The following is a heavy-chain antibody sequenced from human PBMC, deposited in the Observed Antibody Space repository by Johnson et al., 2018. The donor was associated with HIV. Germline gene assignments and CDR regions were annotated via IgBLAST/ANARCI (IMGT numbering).Heavy chain of an antibody. D-gene: IGHD3-22*01. CDR1: QFTFSRYY. CDR2: INWNGGST. Sequence: VQLVESGGGLTKPAWSPRLSCAASQFTFSRYYMNCVRQAPGNGLELVSGINWNGGSTGYPDSVKGRFTISRDNAKNSLYLQMNSWRAEDTALYYCGRATHYYDSGVYRGDGFDIWGQGTMVSVSS. J-gene: IGHJ3*02. CDR3: GRATHYYDSGVYRGDGFDI. V-gene: IGHV3-20*04.